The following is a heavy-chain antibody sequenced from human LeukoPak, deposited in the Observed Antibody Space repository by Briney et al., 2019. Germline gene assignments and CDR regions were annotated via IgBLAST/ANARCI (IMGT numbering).Heavy chain of an antibody. V-gene: IGHV3-30*02. CDR3: ARGVEMATTNLDY. D-gene: IGHD5-24*01. CDR1: GFTFSSYG. J-gene: IGHJ4*02. CDR2: IRYDGSNK. Sequence: PGGSLRLSCAASGFTFSSYGMHWVRQAPGKGLEWVAFIRYDGSNKYYADSVKGRFTISRDNSKNTLYLQMNSLRAEDTAVYYCARGVEMATTNLDYWGQGTLVTVSS.